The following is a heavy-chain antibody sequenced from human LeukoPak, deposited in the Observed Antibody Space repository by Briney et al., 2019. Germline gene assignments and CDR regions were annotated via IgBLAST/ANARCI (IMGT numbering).Heavy chain of an antibody. Sequence: GGSLRLSCAASGFTFSSYAMNWVRQAPGKGLEWVSGISASGGSTYNADSVKGRFTISRDNSKNTLYLQMNSLRAEDTAVYYCASQYSSSWYGGGGAFDYWGQGTLVTVSS. CDR2: ISASGGST. V-gene: IGHV3-23*01. CDR1: GFTFSSYA. D-gene: IGHD6-13*01. J-gene: IGHJ4*02. CDR3: ASQYSSSWYGGGGAFDY.